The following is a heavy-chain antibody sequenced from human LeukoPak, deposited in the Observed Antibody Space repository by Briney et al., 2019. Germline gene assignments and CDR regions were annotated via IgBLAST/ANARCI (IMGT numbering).Heavy chain of an antibody. Sequence: PGGSLRLSCAASGFTFSSYAMHWVRQAPGKGLEWVAVISYDGSNKYYADSVKGRFTISRDNSKNTLYLQMNSLRAEDTAVYYCAREYYFGELSGQVDYWGQGTLVTVSS. V-gene: IGHV3-30*04. CDR1: GFTFSSYA. CDR3: AREYYFGELSGQVDY. J-gene: IGHJ4*02. D-gene: IGHD3-10*01. CDR2: ISYDGSNK.